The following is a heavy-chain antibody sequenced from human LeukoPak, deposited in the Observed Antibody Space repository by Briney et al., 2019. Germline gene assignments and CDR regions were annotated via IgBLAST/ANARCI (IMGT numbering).Heavy chain of an antibody. Sequence: ASVKVSCKASGYTFTSYGISWVRQAPGQGLEWMGWISAYNGNTNYAQKLQGRVTMTTDTSTSTAYMELRSLRSDDTAVYYCAVSYKENYDFWSGYYHTGNWFDPWGQGTLVTVSS. CDR2: ISAYNGNT. V-gene: IGHV1-18*01. J-gene: IGHJ5*02. CDR3: AVSYKENYDFWSGYYHTGNWFDP. D-gene: IGHD3-3*01. CDR1: GYTFTSYG.